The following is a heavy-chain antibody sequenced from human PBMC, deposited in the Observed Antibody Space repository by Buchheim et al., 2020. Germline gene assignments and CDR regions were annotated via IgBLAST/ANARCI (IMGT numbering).Heavy chain of an antibody. CDR1: GYTFTSYY. CDR2: INPSGGST. V-gene: IGHV1-46*01. Sequence: QVQLVQSGAEVKKPGASVKVSCKASGYTFTSYYMHWVRQAPGQGLEWMGIINPSGGSTSYAQKFQGRVTMTRDTSTSTVYMELSSLRSEDTAVYYCARVQSPRVVINPLFVRNLPATDWAMDVWGKGTT. D-gene: IGHD3-3*01. CDR3: ARVQSPRVVINPLFVRNLPATDWAMDV. J-gene: IGHJ6*03.